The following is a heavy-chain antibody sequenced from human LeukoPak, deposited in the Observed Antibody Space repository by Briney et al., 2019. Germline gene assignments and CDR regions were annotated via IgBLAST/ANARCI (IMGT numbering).Heavy chain of an antibody. D-gene: IGHD6-19*01. V-gene: IGHV3-53*01. J-gene: IGHJ4*02. CDR1: GFTVSSNY. CDR3: ARDREPNTSGSRFGH. CDR2: IYSGGST. Sequence: GGSLRLSCAASGFTVSSNYMSWVRQAPGKGLEWVSVIYSGGSTYYADSVKGRFTISRDNSKNTLYLQMNSLRAEDTAVYYCARDREPNTSGSRFGHWGQGTLVTVSS.